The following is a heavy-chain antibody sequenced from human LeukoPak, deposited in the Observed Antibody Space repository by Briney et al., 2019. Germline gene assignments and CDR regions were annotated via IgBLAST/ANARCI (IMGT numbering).Heavy chain of an antibody. D-gene: IGHD2-2*01. CDR1: GFTFSHYA. J-gene: IGHJ4*02. CDR2: MGISGNTK. V-gene: IGHV3-23*01. Sequence: GGSLRLSCAASGFTFSHYAIYWVRQAPGKGLEWVSGMGISGNTKYYADSVKGRFTISRDNSKNTPYLQMNSLRAEDTAVYYCANGIEDIVVIPAAIFYWGQGTLVTVSS. CDR3: ANGIEDIVVIPAAIFY.